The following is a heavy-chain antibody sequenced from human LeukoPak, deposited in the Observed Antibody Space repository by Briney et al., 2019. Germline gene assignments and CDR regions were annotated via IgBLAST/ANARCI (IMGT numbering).Heavy chain of an antibody. J-gene: IGHJ4*02. CDR1: GYTFTSYY. CDR3: ARAIHPDYYYDSSGRCYFDY. CDR2: INPSGGST. D-gene: IGHD3-22*01. Sequence: ASVKVPCKASGYTFTSYYMHWVRQAPGQGLEWMGIINPSGGSTSYAQKFQGRVTMTRDTSTSTVYMELSSLRSEDTAVYYCARAIHPDYYYDSSGRCYFDYWGQGTLVTVSS. V-gene: IGHV1-46*01.